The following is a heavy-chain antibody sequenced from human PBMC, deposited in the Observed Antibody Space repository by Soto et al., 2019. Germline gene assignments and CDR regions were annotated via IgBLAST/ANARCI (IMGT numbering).Heavy chain of an antibody. J-gene: IGHJ4*02. Sequence: ASVKVSCKASGGTFSSYAISWMRQAPGQGLEWMGGIIPIFGTANYAQKFQGRVTITADESTSTAYMELSSLRSEDTAVYYCALMTTVTAEDYWGQGTLVTVSS. D-gene: IGHD4-17*01. CDR1: GGTFSSYA. V-gene: IGHV1-69*13. CDR3: ALMTTVTAEDY. CDR2: IIPIFGTA.